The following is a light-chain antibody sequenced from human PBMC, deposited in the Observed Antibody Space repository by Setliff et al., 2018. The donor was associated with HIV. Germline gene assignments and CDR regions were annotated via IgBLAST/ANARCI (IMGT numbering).Light chain of an antibody. J-gene: IGLJ1*01. CDR2: DVI. Sequence: QSVLTQPRSVSGSPGQSVTISCTGTSSDGGGYNYVSWYQQHPGKAPKPIIYDVIERPSGVPDRFSGSKSGNTAPLTISGLQAEDEADYYCCSNTGSNTYVFGTGTKVTV. V-gene: IGLV2-11*01. CDR3: CSNTGSNTYV. CDR1: SSDGGGYNY.